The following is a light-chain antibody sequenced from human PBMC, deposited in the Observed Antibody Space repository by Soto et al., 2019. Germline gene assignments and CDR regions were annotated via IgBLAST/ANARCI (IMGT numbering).Light chain of an antibody. CDR3: SSYTSSSTLV. Sequence: QSVLAQPASVSGSPGQSTTISCTGTSSDVGGYNSVSWYQQHPGKAPKVMIYDVSNRPSGVSDRFSGSKSGNTASLTISGLQAADEADYYCSSYTSSSTLVFGGGTKLT. V-gene: IGLV2-14*03. J-gene: IGLJ2*01. CDR1: SSDVGGYNS. CDR2: DVS.